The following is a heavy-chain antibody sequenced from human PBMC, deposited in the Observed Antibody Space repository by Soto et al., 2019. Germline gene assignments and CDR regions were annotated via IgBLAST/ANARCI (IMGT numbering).Heavy chain of an antibody. J-gene: IGHJ4*02. CDR1: GYSFTSYW. CDR3: ATGHKMEWLADY. V-gene: IGHV1-24*01. D-gene: IGHD6-19*01. CDR2: FDPEDGET. Sequence: PGESLKISCKGSGYSFTSYWIGWVRQAPGKGLEWMGGFDPEDGETIYAQKFQGRVTMTEDTSTDTAYMELSSLRSEDTAVYYCATGHKMEWLADYWGQGTLVTVSS.